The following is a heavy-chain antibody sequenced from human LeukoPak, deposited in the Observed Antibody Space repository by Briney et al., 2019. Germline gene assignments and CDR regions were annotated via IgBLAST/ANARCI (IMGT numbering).Heavy chain of an antibody. J-gene: IGHJ6*04. Sequence: GGSLRLSCAASGFTFSGSAMHWVRQASGKGLEWVGRIRSKANSYATAYAASVKGRFTNSRDDSKNTAYLQMNSLKTEDTAVYYCTNYDFWSGYSHKDVWGKGTTVTVSS. CDR1: GFTFSGSA. CDR3: TNYDFWSGYSHKDV. V-gene: IGHV3-73*01. D-gene: IGHD3-3*01. CDR2: IRSKANSYAT.